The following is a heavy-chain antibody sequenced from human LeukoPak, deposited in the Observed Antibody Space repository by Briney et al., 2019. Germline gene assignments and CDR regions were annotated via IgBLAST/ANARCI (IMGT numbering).Heavy chain of an antibody. CDR2: INQDGSAR. J-gene: IGHJ4*02. Sequence: GSLRLSCTASGFKFNTKWMTWVRQAPGKGLEWVANINQDGSARYHGDSVKGRFTISRDNVKNSLFLEMTSLRPEDTAVYYCADPPSDFWGQGTLVAVSS. CDR3: ADPPSDF. V-gene: IGHV3-7*01. CDR1: GFKFNTKW.